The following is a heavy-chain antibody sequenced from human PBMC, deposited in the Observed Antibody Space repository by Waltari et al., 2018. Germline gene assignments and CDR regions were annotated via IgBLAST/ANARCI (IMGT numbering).Heavy chain of an antibody. CDR2: IFYRGGT. J-gene: IGHJ4*02. CDR3: ARLDLYSGTYYIDS. V-gene: IGHV4-30-4*01. D-gene: IGHD1-26*01. CDR1: GDSVSTSDNY. Sequence: QVQLQESGPGLVKSSQTLSLTCSVSGDSVSTSDNYWGWIRQPPGKGLEWIGSIFYRGGTSYNPSLKSRLIISQDTSKNQFSLKLTSVTVADTGVYFCARLDLYSGTYYIDSWGQGTLVAVSS.